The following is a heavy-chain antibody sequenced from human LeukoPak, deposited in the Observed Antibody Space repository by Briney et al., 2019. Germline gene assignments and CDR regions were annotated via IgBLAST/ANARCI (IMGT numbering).Heavy chain of an antibody. V-gene: IGHV3-21*01. CDR3: ARACEGCMVTAYYFDY. J-gene: IGHJ4*02. CDR1: GFTFSSYS. D-gene: IGHD5-18*01. CDR2: ISSSSSYI. Sequence: GGSLRLSCAASGFTFSSYSMNWVRQAPGKGLEWVSSISSSSSYIYYADSVKGRFTISRDNAKNSLYLQMNSLRAEDTAVYYCARACEGCMVTAYYFDYWGQGTLVTVSS.